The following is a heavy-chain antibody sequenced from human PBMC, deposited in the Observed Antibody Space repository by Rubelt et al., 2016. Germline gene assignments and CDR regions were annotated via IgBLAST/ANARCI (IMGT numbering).Heavy chain of an antibody. CDR1: GGSFSGYY. Sequence: QVQLQQWGAGLLKPSETLSLTCAVYGGSFSGYYWSWIRQPQGKGLEWIGEINHSGSTNYNPSLKSRVTISVDTSKNQFSPKLSSVTAADTAVYYCARYDSSGGGNDYWGQGTLVTVTS. CDR3: ARYDSSGGGNDY. CDR2: INHSGST. V-gene: IGHV4-34*01. J-gene: IGHJ4*02. D-gene: IGHD3-22*01.